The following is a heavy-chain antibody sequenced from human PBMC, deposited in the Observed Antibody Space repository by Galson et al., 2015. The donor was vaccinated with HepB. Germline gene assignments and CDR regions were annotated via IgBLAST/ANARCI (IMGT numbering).Heavy chain of an antibody. CDR1: GYTFTSYY. CDR2: INPSGESA. D-gene: IGHD3-10*01. Sequence: SVKVSCKASGYTFTSYYIHWVRQAPGQGLEWMGRINPSGESATYAQKFRDRVTMTRDTSTNIVYVELSSLRSEDTAVYYCVPRGDGSGSFDYWGQGTLITVSS. V-gene: IGHV1-46*01. J-gene: IGHJ4*02. CDR3: VPRGDGSGSFDY.